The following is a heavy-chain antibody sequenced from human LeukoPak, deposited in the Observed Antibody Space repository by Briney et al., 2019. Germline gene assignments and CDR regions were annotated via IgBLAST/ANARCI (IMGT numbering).Heavy chain of an antibody. D-gene: IGHD4-17*01. J-gene: IGHJ4*02. CDR1: GYTFTSYG. V-gene: IGHV1-18*01. CDR2: ISAYTGNT. Sequence: ASVKVSCKDSGYTFTSYGISWVRQAPGQGLEWTGWISAYTGNTNYAQKLQGRVTMTSDTSTSTAYMELRSLRSDDTAVYYCARGKDGDETFDYWGQGNLVTVSS. CDR3: ARGKDGDETFDY.